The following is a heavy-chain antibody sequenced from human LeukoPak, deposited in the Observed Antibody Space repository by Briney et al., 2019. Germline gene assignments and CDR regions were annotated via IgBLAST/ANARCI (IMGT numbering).Heavy chain of an antibody. CDR3: ARDSAGNDY. J-gene: IGHJ4*02. D-gene: IGHD6-13*01. V-gene: IGHV3-7*01. CDR1: GITFSTYW. Sequence: GGSLRLSCEASGITFSTYWMSWVRQAPGKGLEWVANIKQDGSEKYYVDSVKGRFTISRDNAKNSLYLQMNSLRAEDTAMYYCARDSAGNDYWGQGTLVTVSS. CDR2: IKQDGSEK.